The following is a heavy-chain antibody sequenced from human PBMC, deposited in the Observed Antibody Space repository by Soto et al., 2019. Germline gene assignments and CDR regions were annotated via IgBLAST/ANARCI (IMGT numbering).Heavy chain of an antibody. Sequence: QVQLVQSGAEVKKPGASVKLSCRTSGYTFTHYYIHWVRQAPGQGLEWLAIINPASGSTNYAQDFQGRVTLTRDTSTTTVYMELSGLRAEDTAIFYCARDLAAGDHWGQGTLGTVSS. J-gene: IGHJ4*02. CDR1: GYTFTHYY. D-gene: IGHD6-13*01. CDR2: INPASGST. V-gene: IGHV1-46*01. CDR3: ARDLAAGDH.